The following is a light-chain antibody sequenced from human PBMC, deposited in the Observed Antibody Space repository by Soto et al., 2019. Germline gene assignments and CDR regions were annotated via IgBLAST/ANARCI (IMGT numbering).Light chain of an antibody. CDR1: QSVSSN. J-gene: IGKJ1*01. CDR3: QQYNNWPRT. V-gene: IGKV3-15*01. Sequence: EIVMGQCPATLSVSPGERATLSCRASQSVSSNLAWYQQKPGQAPRLLIYGASTRATGIPARFSGSGSGTEFTLTISSLQSEDFADYYCQQYNNWPRTLGQGTKVDIK. CDR2: GAS.